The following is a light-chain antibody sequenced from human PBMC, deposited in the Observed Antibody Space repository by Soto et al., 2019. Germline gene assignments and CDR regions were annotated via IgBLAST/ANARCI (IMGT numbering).Light chain of an antibody. CDR2: DNN. J-gene: IGLJ1*01. V-gene: IGLV1-51*01. CDR1: SSNIGNNY. CDR3: GTWDSSLSAHV. Sequence: QCVLAQPPSVSAAPGQKVTISCSGSSSNIGNNYVSWYQQLPGTAPKLLIYDNNKRPSGIPDRSSGSKSGTSATLGITGLQTGDEADYYCGTWDSSLSAHVFGTGTKVTVL.